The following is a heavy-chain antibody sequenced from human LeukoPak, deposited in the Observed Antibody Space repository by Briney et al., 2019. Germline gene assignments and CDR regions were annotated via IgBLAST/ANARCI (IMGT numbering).Heavy chain of an antibody. CDR2: IFHTGHT. CDR3: ARGFYGAGSHFDY. V-gene: IGHV4-30-2*01. Sequence: PSQTLSLTCAVSGGSISSGDFPWSWIRRPPGKGLEWIGYIFHTGHTSDNPSLKSRVTISVDMSKNQLSLRLTSVTAADTAVYYCARGFYGAGSHFDYWGQGTLVTVSS. CDR1: GGSISSGDFP. D-gene: IGHD3-10*01. J-gene: IGHJ4*02.